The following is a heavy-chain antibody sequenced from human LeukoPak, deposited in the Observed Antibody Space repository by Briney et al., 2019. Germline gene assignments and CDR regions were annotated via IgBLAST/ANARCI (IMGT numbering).Heavy chain of an antibody. CDR1: GGSISSYY. Sequence: PSETLSLTCTVSGGSISSYYWSWIRPPPGKGLGWIGYIYYTGSTNYNPSLKSRATISVDTSKNQFSLKLSSVTAADTAVYYCARGRTYDFWSGYLFDYWGQGTLVTVSS. CDR2: IYYTGST. V-gene: IGHV4-59*01. J-gene: IGHJ4*02. CDR3: ARGRTYDFWSGYLFDY. D-gene: IGHD3-3*01.